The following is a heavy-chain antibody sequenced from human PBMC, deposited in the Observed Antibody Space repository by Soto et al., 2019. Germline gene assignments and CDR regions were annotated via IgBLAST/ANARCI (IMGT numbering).Heavy chain of an antibody. CDR3: AKKQGSSGSLGY. D-gene: IGHD6-19*01. V-gene: IGHV3-23*01. Sequence: GGSLRLSCAASGFTFSSYAMSWVRQAPGKGLEWVSAIGGSGGSTYYADSVKGRFTISRDNSKNTLYLQMNSLRAEDTAVYYCAKKQGSSGSLGYWGQGTLVTVSS. J-gene: IGHJ4*02. CDR1: GFTFSSYA. CDR2: IGGSGGST.